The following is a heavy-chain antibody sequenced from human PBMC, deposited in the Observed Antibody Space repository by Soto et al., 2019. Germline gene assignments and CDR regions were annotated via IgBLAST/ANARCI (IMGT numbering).Heavy chain of an antibody. CDR3: AKDRSTYYLVPPFDP. D-gene: IGHD3-10*01. V-gene: IGHV3-7*03. CDR2: IKPDGTEK. CDR1: GFTFSNYL. Sequence: GGSLRLSCVISGFTFSNYLMTWVRQAPGKGLEWVANIKPDGTEKYYVDSVKGRFTISRDNAKNSLFLQMNSLRAEDTAVYYCAKDRSTYYLVPPFDPWGQGTLVTVSS. J-gene: IGHJ5*02.